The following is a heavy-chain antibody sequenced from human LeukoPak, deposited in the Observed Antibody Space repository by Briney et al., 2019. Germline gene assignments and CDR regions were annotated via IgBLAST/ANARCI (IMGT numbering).Heavy chain of an antibody. Sequence: GGSLRLSCVASGFTLSSYGMHWVRQAPGQGLEWMGWINPNGGGTNYAQKFQGRVTMTTDTSISTAYMELGGLRYDDTAVYYCARVSSPGDYYDNWGQGTLVTVSS. CDR3: ARVSSPGDYYDN. D-gene: IGHD1-26*01. J-gene: IGHJ4*02. V-gene: IGHV1-2*02. CDR2: INPNGGGT. CDR1: GFTLSSYG.